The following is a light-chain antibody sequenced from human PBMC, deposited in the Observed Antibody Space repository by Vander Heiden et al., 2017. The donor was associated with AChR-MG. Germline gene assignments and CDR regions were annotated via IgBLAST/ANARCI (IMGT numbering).Light chain of an antibody. CDR3: QQSYTTPRT. CDR1: QSIATY. V-gene: IGKV1-39*01. CDR2: GAS. Sequence: DIQMTQSPSSLSASVGDRVIIDCRASQSIATYLNWYQQKPGRAPNLLIYGASTLHSAVPSRFRGSASGTSFSLTISPLQPEHFATYFCQQSYTTPRTFGQGTNLEL. J-gene: IGKJ2*01.